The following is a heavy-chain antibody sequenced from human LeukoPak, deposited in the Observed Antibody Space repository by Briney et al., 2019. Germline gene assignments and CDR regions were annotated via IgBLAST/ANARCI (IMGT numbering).Heavy chain of an antibody. CDR3: ARDGLPADFWSGYYRY. Sequence: GGSLRLSCVASGFTFSSYWMSWVRQAPGKGLEWVAHIKQDGSEKYYVDSVKGRFTISRDNAKNSLYLQMNSLRAEDTAVYYCARDGLPADFWSGYYRYWGQGTLVTVSS. J-gene: IGHJ4*02. CDR2: IKQDGSEK. V-gene: IGHV3-7*01. CDR1: GFTFSSYW. D-gene: IGHD3-3*01.